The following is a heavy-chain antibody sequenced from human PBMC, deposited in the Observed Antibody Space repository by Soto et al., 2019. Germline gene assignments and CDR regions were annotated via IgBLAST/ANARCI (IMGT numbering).Heavy chain of an antibody. CDR3: ARAPGVLNWLRLGFGY. V-gene: IGHV4-34*01. Sequence: GQGLEWIGEINHSGSTNYNPSLKSRVTISVDTSKNQFSLKLSSVTAADTAVDYCARAPGVLNWLRLGFGYWGQGAL. D-gene: IGHD5-12*01. J-gene: IGHJ4*02. CDR2: INHSGST.